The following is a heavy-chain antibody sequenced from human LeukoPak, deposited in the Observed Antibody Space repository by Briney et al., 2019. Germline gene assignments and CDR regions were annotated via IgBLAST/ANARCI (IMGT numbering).Heavy chain of an antibody. V-gene: IGHV3-33*01. CDR3: ARVSGYSGTWYVDY. Sequence: GGSLRLSCAASGFTFSSYDIHWVRQAPGKGLEWVAVIWYDGSNKYYADSVKGRFTISRDNSKNTLYLQMNSLRAEDTAVYYCARVSGYSGTWYVDYWGQGTLVTVSS. J-gene: IGHJ4*02. D-gene: IGHD6-13*01. CDR2: IWYDGSNK. CDR1: GFTFSSYD.